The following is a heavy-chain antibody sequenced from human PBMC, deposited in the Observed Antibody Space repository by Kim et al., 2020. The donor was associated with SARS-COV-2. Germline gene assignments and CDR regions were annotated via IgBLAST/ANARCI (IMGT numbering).Heavy chain of an antibody. CDR2: IYYSGST. CDR3: ARDNYDILTGYSH. V-gene: IGHV4-39*07. Sequence: SETLSLTCTVSGGSISSSSYYWGWIRQPPGKGLEWIGSIYYSGSTYYNPSLKSRVTISVDTSKNQFSLKLSSVTAADTAVYYCARDNYDILTGYSHWGQGTLVTVSS. D-gene: IGHD3-9*01. J-gene: IGHJ4*02. CDR1: GGSISSSSYY.